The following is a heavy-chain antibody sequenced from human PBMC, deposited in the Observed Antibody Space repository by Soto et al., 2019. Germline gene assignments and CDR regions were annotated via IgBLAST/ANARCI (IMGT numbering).Heavy chain of an antibody. V-gene: IGHV3-30*12. D-gene: IGHD2-8*01. CDR1: GFTFGTYA. CDR3: ARAFCPNGVCHYFFDY. J-gene: IGHJ4*01. Sequence: PGGSLRLSCAASGFTFGTYAMHWVRQAPGQGLEWVAVIYDDGSNRYYGDAVKGRFTISRDNSKSTLYLQMSSLRAEDTAVYFCARAFCPNGVCHYFFDYWGHRTLVTVSS. CDR2: IYDDGSNR.